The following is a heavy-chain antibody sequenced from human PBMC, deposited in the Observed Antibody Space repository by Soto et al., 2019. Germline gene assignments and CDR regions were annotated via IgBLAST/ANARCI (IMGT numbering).Heavy chain of an antibody. CDR2: LSRSGATT. CDR3: AKDPRIAARLGSNYFDY. D-gene: IGHD6-6*01. CDR1: GFTFSAFD. J-gene: IGHJ4*02. V-gene: IGHV3-23*01. Sequence: AGGSLRLSCVASGFTFSAFDMTWVRQAPGKGLEWVSALSRSGATTYYADSVRGRFTISRDNSKNTQYLQLNSLRVEDTAVYYCAKDPRIAARLGSNYFDYWGQGTLVTVSS.